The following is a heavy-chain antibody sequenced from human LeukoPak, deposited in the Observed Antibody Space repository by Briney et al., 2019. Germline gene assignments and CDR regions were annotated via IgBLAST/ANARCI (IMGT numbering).Heavy chain of an antibody. Sequence: GESLRMSCKGSGYRFTGYWIGWVRQMPGKGREGMGIIFPNDFDVKYSPSYQGQVIISVDKSIDTAYLQWSSLQASETAIYGMDVWGQGTTAIASS. V-gene: IGHV5-51*01. CDR1: GYRFTGYW. CDR2: IFPNDFDV. CDR3: DV. J-gene: IGHJ6*02.